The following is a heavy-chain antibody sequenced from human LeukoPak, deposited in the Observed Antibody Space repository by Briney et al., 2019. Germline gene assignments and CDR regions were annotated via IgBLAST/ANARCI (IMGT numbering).Heavy chain of an antibody. V-gene: IGHV1-18*04. J-gene: IGHJ4*02. CDR3: ARYQKYYDSSGYPRSEDYANDY. CDR2: ISAYNGNT. CDR1: GYTFTGYY. Sequence: ASVKVSCKASGYTFTGYYMHWVRQAPGQGLEWMGWISAYNGNTNYAQKLQGRVTMTTDTSTSTAYMELRSLRSDDTAVYYCARYQKYYDSSGYPRSEDYANDYWGQGTLVTVSS. D-gene: IGHD3-22*01.